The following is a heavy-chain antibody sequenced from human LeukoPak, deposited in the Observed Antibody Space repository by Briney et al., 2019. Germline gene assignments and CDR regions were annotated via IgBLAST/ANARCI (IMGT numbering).Heavy chain of an antibody. Sequence: SQTLSLTCAISGDSVSSNSAVWNWIRQSPSRGLEWLGRTYYRSRWYNDYAVSVKSRISVNPDTSKNQFSLQLNSVTPEDTAVYYCTRGGAAADFDFWGQGTLVTVCS. CDR2: TYYRSRWYN. D-gene: IGHD6-13*01. J-gene: IGHJ4*02. CDR1: GDSVSSNSAV. CDR3: TRGGAAADFDF. V-gene: IGHV6-1*01.